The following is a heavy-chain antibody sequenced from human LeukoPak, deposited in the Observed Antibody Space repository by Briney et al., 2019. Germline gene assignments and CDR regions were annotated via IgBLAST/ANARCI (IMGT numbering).Heavy chain of an antibody. CDR3: ARVESRWIQLGGSFDY. V-gene: IGHV3-48*03. Sequence: PGGSLRLSCAASGFTFSSFEMTWVRQAPGKGLEWVSYLSGSGTNIYYADSVKGRFTISRDNAKNSLYLQMNSLRAEDTAVYYCARVESRWIQLGGSFDYWGQGTLVTVSS. J-gene: IGHJ4*02. D-gene: IGHD5-24*01. CDR1: GFTFSSFE. CDR2: LSGSGTNI.